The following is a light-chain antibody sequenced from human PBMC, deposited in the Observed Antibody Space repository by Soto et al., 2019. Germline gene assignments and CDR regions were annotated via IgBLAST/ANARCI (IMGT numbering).Light chain of an antibody. CDR3: SSYAGSNNVV. Sequence: QSVLTQPPSASGSPGQSVTISCTGASSYVGAYAYVSWYQQHPGKAPKLMIYEVSKRPSGVPDRFSGSKSGNMASLTVSGLQAEDEAEYYCSSYAGSNNVVFGGGTQLTVL. CDR2: EVS. J-gene: IGLJ2*01. V-gene: IGLV2-8*01. CDR1: SSYVGAYAY.